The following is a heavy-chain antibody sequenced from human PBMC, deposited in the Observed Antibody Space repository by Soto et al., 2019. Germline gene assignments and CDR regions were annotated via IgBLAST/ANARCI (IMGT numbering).Heavy chain of an antibody. D-gene: IGHD1-26*01. CDR3: ARAQNWQWELPGTFDY. Sequence: PSETLSLTCTVSGGSISSSSYYWGWIRQPPGKGLEWIGSIYYSGSTYYNPSLKSRVTISVDTSKNQFSLKLSSVTAADTAVYYCARAQNWQWELPGTFDYWGQGTLVTVSS. CDR2: IYYSGST. CDR1: GGSISSSSYY. J-gene: IGHJ4*02. V-gene: IGHV4-39*01.